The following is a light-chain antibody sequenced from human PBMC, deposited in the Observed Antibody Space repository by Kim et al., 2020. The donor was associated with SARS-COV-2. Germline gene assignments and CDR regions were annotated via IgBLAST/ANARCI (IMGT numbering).Light chain of an antibody. CDR3: QQDYNLPMYT. Sequence: PGQRGTPSCKGRQSVSSSYVTWYQQKPGQAPRLLIYGVSTRATCIPARFSGSGSGTDFTLPISRLQPEDFAVYYCQQDYNLPMYTFGKGTKLEI. CDR1: QSVSSSY. V-gene: IGKV3D-7*01. CDR2: GVS. J-gene: IGKJ2*01.